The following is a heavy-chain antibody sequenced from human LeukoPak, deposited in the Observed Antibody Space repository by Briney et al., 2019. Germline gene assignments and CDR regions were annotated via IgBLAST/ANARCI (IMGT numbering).Heavy chain of an antibody. CDR3: AKASTVTTNGFSAIDI. V-gene: IGHV3-30*18. D-gene: IGHD4-17*01. Sequence: GGSLRLSCAASGFTFSSYSMNWVRQAPGKGLEWVAVISYDGSNTYYAESVKGRFTISRDNAKNSLYLQMNDLRPDDTAVYYCAKASTVTTNGFSAIDIWGQGTRVTVS. CDR2: ISYDGSNT. J-gene: IGHJ3*02. CDR1: GFTFSSYS.